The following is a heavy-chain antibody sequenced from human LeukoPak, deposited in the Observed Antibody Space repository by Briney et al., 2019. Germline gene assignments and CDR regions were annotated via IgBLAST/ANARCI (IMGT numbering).Heavy chain of an antibody. J-gene: IGHJ2*01. D-gene: IGHD2-2*03. CDR1: GGSFSGYY. CDR3: ARGYNMDIVVVPAATWYFDL. V-gene: IGHV4-59*01. CDR2: IYYSGST. Sequence: SETLSLTCAVYGGSFSGYYWSWIRQPPGKGLEWIGSIYYSGSTNYNPSLKSRVTISVDTSKNQFSLKLSSVTAADTAVYYCARGYNMDIVVVPAATWYFDLWGRGTLVTVSS.